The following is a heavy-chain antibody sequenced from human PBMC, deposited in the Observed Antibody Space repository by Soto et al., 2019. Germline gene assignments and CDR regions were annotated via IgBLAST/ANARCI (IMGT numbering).Heavy chain of an antibody. CDR3: VRATYFYESSGYTRCLDY. D-gene: IGHD3-22*01. CDR2: SRDKPQGYST. CDR1: GFTLGDHY. Sequence: GGSLRLSCAGSGFTLGDHYIDWVRQAPGKGLEWVGRSRDKPQGYSTAYAASVKGRFTTSRDESKNSAYLQMNSLKTEDTAVYYCVRATYFYESSGYTRCLDYWGQGTLVTVSS. V-gene: IGHV3-72*01. J-gene: IGHJ4*02.